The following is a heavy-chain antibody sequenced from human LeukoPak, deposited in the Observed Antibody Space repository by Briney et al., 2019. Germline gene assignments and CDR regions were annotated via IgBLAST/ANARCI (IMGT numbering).Heavy chain of an antibody. J-gene: IGHJ3*02. CDR2: IYYSGNT. CDR1: GGSVSSGDYY. CDR3: ARARRFAAAGTTAFDI. D-gene: IGHD6-13*01. V-gene: IGHV4-30-4*08. Sequence: SETLSLTCTVSGGSVSSGDYYWSWIRQPPGKGLEWIGYIYYSGNTYYNPSLKSRPTISVDTSKNQFSLKLTSVTAADTAVYYCARARRFAAAGTTAFDIWGQGTMVTVSS.